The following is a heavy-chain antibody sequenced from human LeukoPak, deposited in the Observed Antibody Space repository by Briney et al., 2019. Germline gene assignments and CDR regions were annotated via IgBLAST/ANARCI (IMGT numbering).Heavy chain of an antibody. J-gene: IGHJ4*02. Sequence: PGGSLRLSCAASGFTFSSYAMSWVRQAPGKGLEWVSAISGSGGSTYYADSVKDRFTISRDNSKNTLYLQMNSLRAEDTAVYYCAKDGVGDYYSREDYFDYWGQGTLVTVSS. V-gene: IGHV3-23*01. CDR3: AKDGVGDYYSREDYFDY. CDR2: ISGSGGST. D-gene: IGHD2-21*02. CDR1: GFTFSSYA.